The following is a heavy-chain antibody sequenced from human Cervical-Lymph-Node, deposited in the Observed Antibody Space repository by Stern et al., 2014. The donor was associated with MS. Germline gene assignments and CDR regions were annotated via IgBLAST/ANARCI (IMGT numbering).Heavy chain of an antibody. CDR1: GYTFSDYY. D-gene: IGHD1-7*01. Sequence: QVQLVESGAEIKKPGASVKVSCKASGYTFSDYYMHWVRQAPGQGLEWMGWSYPKTGGTNDAQTCQGRVTLTRDTSVNTVYMELSGLKSDDTAVYYCTREYWKYDCWGQGTLVTVSP. CDR2: SYPKTGGT. CDR3: TREYWKYDC. V-gene: IGHV1-2*02. J-gene: IGHJ4*02.